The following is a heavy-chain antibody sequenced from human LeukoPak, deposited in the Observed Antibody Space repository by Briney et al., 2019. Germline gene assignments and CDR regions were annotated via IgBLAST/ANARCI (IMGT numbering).Heavy chain of an antibody. Sequence: GGSLRLSCAASGFTFSSYWMSWVRQAPGKGLEWVAHIKQDGSEKYYVDSVKGRFTISRDNAKNSLYLQINSLRAEDTAVYYCARDGGIFGVVIGAFDIWGQGTMVTVSS. V-gene: IGHV3-7*01. D-gene: IGHD3-3*01. CDR2: IKQDGSEK. J-gene: IGHJ3*02. CDR1: GFTFSSYW. CDR3: ARDGGIFGVVIGAFDI.